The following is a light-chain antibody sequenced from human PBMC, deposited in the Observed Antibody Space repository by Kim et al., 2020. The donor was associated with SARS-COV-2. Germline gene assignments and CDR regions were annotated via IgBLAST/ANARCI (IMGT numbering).Light chain of an antibody. V-gene: IGKV3-15*01. J-gene: IGKJ2*01. CDR1: QSVSNS. CDR3: QQSNNWPYT. Sequence: EIVMTQSPATLSVSLGERATLSCTASQSVSNSVAWYQQRPGQAPRLLIFGASTRATGIPARFSGGGSGTEFTLTITSLQSEDFAVYFCQQSNNWPYTFGQGTKLEI. CDR2: GAS.